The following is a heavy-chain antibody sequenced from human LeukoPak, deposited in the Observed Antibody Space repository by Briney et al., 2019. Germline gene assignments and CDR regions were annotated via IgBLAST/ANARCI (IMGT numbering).Heavy chain of an antibody. CDR1: GYTFTGYY. CDR2: INPNSGGT. Sequence: ASVKVSCKASGYTFTGYYMHWVRQAPGQGLEWMGWINPNSGGTNYAQKFQGRVTMTRDTSISTAYMELSRLGSDDTAVYYCARGSRIRFLEWLLNYYGMDVWGQGTTVTVSS. D-gene: IGHD3-3*01. J-gene: IGHJ6*02. V-gene: IGHV1-2*02. CDR3: ARGSRIRFLEWLLNYYGMDV.